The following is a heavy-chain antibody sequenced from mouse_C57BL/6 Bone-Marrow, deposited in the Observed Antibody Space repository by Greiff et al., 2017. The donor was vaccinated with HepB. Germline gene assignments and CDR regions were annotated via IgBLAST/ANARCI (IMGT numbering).Heavy chain of an antibody. D-gene: IGHD1-1*01. CDR2: IRNKANGYTT. J-gene: IGHJ2*01. CDR3: ARMALLRYYYDY. CDR1: GFTFTDYY. Sequence: EVKLVESGGGLVQPGGSLSLSCAASGFTFTDYYMSWVRQPPGKALEWLGFIRNKANGYTTEYSASVKGRFTISRDNSQSILYLQMNALRAEDSAPYYCARMALLRYYYDYWGQGTTLTVSA. V-gene: IGHV7-3*01.